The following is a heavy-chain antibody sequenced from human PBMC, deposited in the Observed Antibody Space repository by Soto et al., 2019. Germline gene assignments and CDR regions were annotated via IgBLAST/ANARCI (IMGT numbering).Heavy chain of an antibody. V-gene: IGHV3-23*01. CDR1: GFTFSSYA. J-gene: IGHJ4*02. CDR2: ISGSGGST. D-gene: IGHD6-19*01. Sequence: GGSLRLSCAASGFTFSSYAMSWVRQAPGKGLEWFSAISGSGGSTYYADSVKGRFTISRDNSKNTLYLQMNSLRAEDTAVYYCAEDHPQWLVLLYYFDYWGQGTLVTVSS. CDR3: AEDHPQWLVLLYYFDY.